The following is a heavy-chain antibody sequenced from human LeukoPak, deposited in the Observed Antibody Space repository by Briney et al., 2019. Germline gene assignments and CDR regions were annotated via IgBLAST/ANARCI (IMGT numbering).Heavy chain of an antibody. V-gene: IGHV1-2*02. CDR3: VRSPIGASAY. CDR1: VYTFTYSY. J-gene: IGHJ4*02. CDR2: ISPNNGDT. D-gene: IGHD3-10*01. Sequence: GASVTVSFKPSVYTFTYSYIHWVRQAPGGGGQWMGWISPNNGDTKYAEDFQDRVTMTRDTSINTAYMELTGLTPDDTAVYYCVRSPIGASAYGGRGTLVTVSS.